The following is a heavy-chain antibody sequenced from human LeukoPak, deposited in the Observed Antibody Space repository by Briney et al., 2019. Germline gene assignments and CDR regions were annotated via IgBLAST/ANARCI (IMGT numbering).Heavy chain of an antibody. D-gene: IGHD5-24*01. CDR2: IIPILGIA. CDR3: AKAITHPEVFGAFDI. V-gene: IGHV1-69*04. J-gene: IGHJ3*02. CDR1: GGTFSSYA. Sequence: GASVKVSCKASGGTFSSYAISWVRQAPGQGLEWMGRIIPILGIANYAQKFQGRVTITADKSTSTAYMELSSLRSEDTAVYYCAKAITHPEVFGAFDIWGQGTMVTVSS.